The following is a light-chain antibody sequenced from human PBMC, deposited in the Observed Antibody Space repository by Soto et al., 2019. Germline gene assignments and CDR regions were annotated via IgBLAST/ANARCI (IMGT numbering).Light chain of an antibody. CDR3: HQRSYWPPHT. Sequence: EIVLTQSPATLSLSPGDGATLSCRASQSISKYLAWYQHKPGQAPRLLIYDASNRATGIPARFSGSGSGTDFTLTISSLEPEDFAVYYCHQRSYWPPHTFGEGTKLEIK. CDR2: DAS. V-gene: IGKV3-11*01. CDR1: QSISKY. J-gene: IGKJ2*01.